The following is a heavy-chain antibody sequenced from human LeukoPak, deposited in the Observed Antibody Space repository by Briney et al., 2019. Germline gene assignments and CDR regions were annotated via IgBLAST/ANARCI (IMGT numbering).Heavy chain of an antibody. CDR1: GFTFSSYA. V-gene: IGHV3-30-3*01. J-gene: IGHJ6*02. D-gene: IGHD6-13*01. CDR2: ISYDGSNK. Sequence: GGSLRLSCAASGFTFSSYAMHWVRQAPGKGLEWVAVISYDGSNKYYADSVKGRFTISRDNSKNTLYPQMNSLRAEDTAVYYCARDRGIAALYYYYYGMDVWGQGTTVTVSS. CDR3: ARDRGIAALYYYYYGMDV.